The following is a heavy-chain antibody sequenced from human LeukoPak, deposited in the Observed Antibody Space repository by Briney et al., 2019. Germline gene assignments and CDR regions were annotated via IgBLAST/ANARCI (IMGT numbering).Heavy chain of an antibody. CDR2: IIPILGTA. D-gene: IGHD3-9*01. CDR1: GGTFSSYA. J-gene: IGHJ4*02. V-gene: IGHV1-69*13. Sequence: ASVKVSCKASGGTFSSYAISCVRQAPGQGLEWMGGIIPILGTANYAQKFQGRVTITADESTSTAYMELSSLRSEDTAVYYCASDLRTRYYDILTGYYKGPFDYWGQGTLVTVSS. CDR3: ASDLRTRYYDILTGYYKGPFDY.